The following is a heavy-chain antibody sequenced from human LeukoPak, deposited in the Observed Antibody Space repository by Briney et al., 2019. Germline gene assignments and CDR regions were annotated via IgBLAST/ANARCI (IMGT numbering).Heavy chain of an antibody. V-gene: IGHV1-69*06. CDR2: IIPIFGTA. CDR1: GGTFSSYA. D-gene: IGHD2-15*01. J-gene: IGHJ5*02. CDR3: ARSGGFCSGGSCYSWFDP. Sequence: SVKVSCKASGGTFSSYAISWVRQAPGQGLEWMGGIIPIFGTANYAQKFQGRVTITADKSTSTAYMELSSLRSEDTAVYYCARSGGFCSGGSCYSWFDPWGQGTLVTVSS.